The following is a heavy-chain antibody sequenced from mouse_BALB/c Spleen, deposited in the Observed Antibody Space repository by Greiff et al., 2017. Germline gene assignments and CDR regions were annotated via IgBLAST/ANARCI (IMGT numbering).Heavy chain of an antibody. D-gene: IGHD2-10*01. J-gene: IGHJ2*01. CDR1: GFTFSSYA. CDR2: ISSGGST. V-gene: IGHV5-6-5*01. Sequence: EVHLVESGGGLVKPGGSLKLSCAASGFTFSSYAMSWVRQTPEKRLEWVASISSGGSTYYPDSVKGRFTISRDNARNILYLQMSSLRSEDTAMYYCARGAYYGNPYFDYWGQGTTLTVSS. CDR3: ARGAYYGNPYFDY.